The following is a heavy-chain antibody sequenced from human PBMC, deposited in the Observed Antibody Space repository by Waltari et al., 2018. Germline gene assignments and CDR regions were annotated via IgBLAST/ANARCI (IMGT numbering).Heavy chain of an antibody. V-gene: IGHV4-38-2*01. D-gene: IGHD6-6*01. CDR1: GYSISSGYY. J-gene: IGHJ4*02. CDR3: ARHLYSSSSFDY. Sequence: QVQLQESGPGLVKPSEPLSLTCAVSGYSISSGYYWGWIRQPPGKGLEWIGSIYHSGSTYYNPSLKSRVTISVDTSKNQFSLKLSSVTAADTAVYYCARHLYSSSSFDYWGQGTLVTVSS. CDR2: IYHSGST.